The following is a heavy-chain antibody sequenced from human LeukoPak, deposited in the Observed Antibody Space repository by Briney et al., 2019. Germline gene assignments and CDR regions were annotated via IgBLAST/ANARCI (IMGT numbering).Heavy chain of an antibody. V-gene: IGHV1-69*04. CDR2: IISILGIA. D-gene: IGHD6-19*01. J-gene: IGHJ5*02. CDR3: ARASLEAVASLKP. CDR1: GGTFTSYA. Sequence: GASVKVSCKASGGTFTSYAISWVRQAPGQGLEWMGRIISILGIANYAQKFQGRVTMTADKSTSTAYMELSSLRSEDTAVYYCARASLEAVASLKPWGQGTLVTVSS.